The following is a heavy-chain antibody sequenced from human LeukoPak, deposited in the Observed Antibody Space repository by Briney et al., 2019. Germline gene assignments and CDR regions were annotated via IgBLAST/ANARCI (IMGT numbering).Heavy chain of an antibody. Sequence: SETLSLTCTVSGDSITSYYCSWIRQPPGKGLEWIGYIFYSGSTNYNPSLKSRVTISVGTSKNQFSLRLNSVTAADTAVYYCARGQWFRAFWSRGTPVTVSS. CDR2: IFYSGST. V-gene: IGHV4-59*12. D-gene: IGHD3-10*01. CDR1: GDSITSYY. CDR3: ARGQWFRAF. J-gene: IGHJ4*02.